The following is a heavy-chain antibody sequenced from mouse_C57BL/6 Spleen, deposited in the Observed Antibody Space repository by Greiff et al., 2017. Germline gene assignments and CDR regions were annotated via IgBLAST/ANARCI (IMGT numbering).Heavy chain of an antibody. D-gene: IGHD2-3*01. Sequence: VQLQQSGAELVRPGSSVKLSCKASGYTFTSYWMDWVKQRPGQGLEWIGNIYPSDSETHYNQKFKDKATLTVDKSSSTAYMQLSSLTSEDSAVYYCARSDGYYGEFDYWGQGTTLTVSS. CDR3: ARSDGYYGEFDY. CDR2: IYPSDSET. J-gene: IGHJ2*01. V-gene: IGHV1-61*01. CDR1: GYTFTSYW.